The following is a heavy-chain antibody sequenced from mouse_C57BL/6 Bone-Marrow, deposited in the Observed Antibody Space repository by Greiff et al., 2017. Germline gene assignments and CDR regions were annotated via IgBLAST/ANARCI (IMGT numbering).Heavy chain of an antibody. CDR2: IRSKSSNYAT. J-gene: IGHJ4*01. V-gene: IGHV10-3*01. CDR1: GFTFNTYA. D-gene: IGHD1-1*01. CDR3: VRDYYGSSYDAMDY. Sequence: EVHLVESGGGLVQPKGSLKLSCAASGFTFNTYAMHWVRQAPGKGLEWVSRIRSKSSNYATYYAGSVKDRFTISIDDSQSMLYLQMNNLKTENTAIYYCVRDYYGSSYDAMDYWGQGTSVTVSS.